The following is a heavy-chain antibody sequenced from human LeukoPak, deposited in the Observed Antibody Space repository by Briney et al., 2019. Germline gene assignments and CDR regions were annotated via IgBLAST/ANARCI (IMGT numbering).Heavy chain of an antibody. J-gene: IGHJ4*02. CDR2: INHSGST. Sequence: SETLSLTCAVYGGSFSGYYWSWIRQPPGKGLEWIGEINHSGSTNYNPSLKSRVTISVDTSKNQFSLKLSSVTAADTAVYYCATLWRSDDYWGQGTLVTVSS. CDR1: GGSFSGYY. D-gene: IGHD2-15*01. V-gene: IGHV4-34*01. CDR3: ATLWRSDDY.